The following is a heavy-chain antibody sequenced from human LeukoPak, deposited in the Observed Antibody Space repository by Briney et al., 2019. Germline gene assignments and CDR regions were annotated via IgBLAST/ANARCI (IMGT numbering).Heavy chain of an antibody. Sequence: SVKVSCKASGGTFSSYAISWVRQAPGQGLEWMGRIIPILGIANYAQKFQGRVTITADKSTSTAYMELSSLRSDDTAVYYCARELAYGLDYWGQGTLVTVSS. CDR3: ARELAYGLDY. J-gene: IGHJ4*02. CDR1: GGTFSSYA. V-gene: IGHV1-69*04. D-gene: IGHD3-10*01. CDR2: IIPILGIA.